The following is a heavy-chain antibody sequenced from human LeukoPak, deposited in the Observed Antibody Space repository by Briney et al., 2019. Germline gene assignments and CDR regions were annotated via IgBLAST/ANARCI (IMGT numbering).Heavy chain of an antibody. CDR2: IIPIFGTA. CDR1: GGTFSSYA. J-gene: IGHJ4*02. D-gene: IGHD2-21*01. CDR3: ARAMLIRRSVFDY. V-gene: IGHV1-69*13. Sequence: SVKVSCKASGGTFSSYAISWVRQAPGQGLEWMGRIIPIFGTANYAQKFQGRVTITPDESTSPAYMELSSLRSEDTAVYYCARAMLIRRSVFDYWGQGTLVTVSS.